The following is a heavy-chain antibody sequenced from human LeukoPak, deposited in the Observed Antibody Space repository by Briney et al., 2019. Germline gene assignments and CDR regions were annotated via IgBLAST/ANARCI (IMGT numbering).Heavy chain of an antibody. CDR1: GFTFSSYA. V-gene: IGHV3-23*01. J-gene: IGHJ4*02. CDR3: AKSMVRGVIILDC. Sequence: GGSLRLSCAASGFTFSSYAMSWVRQAPGKGLEWVSAISGSGGSTYYADSVKGRFTISRDNSKNTLYLEMNSLRAEDTAVYYCAKSMVRGVIILDCWGQGTLVTVSS. D-gene: IGHD3-10*01. CDR2: ISGSGGST.